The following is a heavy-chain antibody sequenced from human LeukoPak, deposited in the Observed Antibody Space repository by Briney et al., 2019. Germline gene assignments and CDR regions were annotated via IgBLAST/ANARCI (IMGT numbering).Heavy chain of an antibody. CDR3: SKEGVMCSQHTY. CDR2: IHYDSSIK. CDR1: GFTFSSSG. J-gene: IGHJ4*02. D-gene: IGHD2-21*01. V-gene: IGHV3-30*02. Sequence: GGSLRLSCAASGFTFSSSGLHCVRQAPDKGLEWVAFIHYDSSIKYYSDSVKGRFSISRDNSKNTLYLQMDNLRGDDTAVYYCSKEGVMCSQHTYSGRGTLVTVSS.